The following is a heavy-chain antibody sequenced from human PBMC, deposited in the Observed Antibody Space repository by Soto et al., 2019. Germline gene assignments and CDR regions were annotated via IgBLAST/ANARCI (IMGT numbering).Heavy chain of an antibody. J-gene: IGHJ4*02. D-gene: IGHD6-13*01. CDR2: MSYDGTKE. Sequence: GGSLRLSCAASGFTLTTYGMHWVRQAPGKGLEWVAAMSYDGTKEYYADSVKGRFTISRDSSRNTLFLQLNSLRAEDTAVYYCAKEFGSTWIVHWCEGT. CDR1: GFTLTTYG. CDR3: AKEFGSTWIVH. V-gene: IGHV3-30*18.